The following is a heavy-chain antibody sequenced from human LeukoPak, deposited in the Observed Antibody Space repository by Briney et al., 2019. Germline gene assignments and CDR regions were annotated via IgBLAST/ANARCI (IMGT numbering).Heavy chain of an antibody. CDR1: GYSISTGYY. V-gene: IGHV4-38-2*02. CDR2: FYHGGST. J-gene: IGHJ4*02. CDR3: ARHGTPLRYGSGNYYKGAPFDY. Sequence: SETLSLTCTVSGYSISTGYYWDWIRQPPGKGLEWIGTFYHGGSTYYNPSLKSRVTISVDTSKNQFSLKLSSVTAADTAVYYCARHGTPLRYGSGNYYKGAPFDYWGQGTLVTVSS. D-gene: IGHD3-10*01.